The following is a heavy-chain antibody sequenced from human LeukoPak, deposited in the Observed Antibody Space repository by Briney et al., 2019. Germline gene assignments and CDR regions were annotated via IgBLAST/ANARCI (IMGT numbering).Heavy chain of an antibody. Sequence: PGGSLRLSCTASGFTFGDYAMSWVRQAPGKGLEWVGFIGSKAYGGTTEYAASVKGRFTISRDDSKSIAYLQMNSLKTEDTAVYYCTRAGQTWGAAAENWFDPWGQGTLVTVSS. J-gene: IGHJ5*02. CDR1: GFTFGDYA. D-gene: IGHD6-13*01. V-gene: IGHV3-49*04. CDR3: TRAGQTWGAAAENWFDP. CDR2: IGSKAYGGTT.